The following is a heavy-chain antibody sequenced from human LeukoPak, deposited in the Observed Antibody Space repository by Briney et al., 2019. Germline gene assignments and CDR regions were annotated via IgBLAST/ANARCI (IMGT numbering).Heavy chain of an antibody. Sequence: ASVKVSCKASGYTFTGYYMHWVRQAPRQGLEWMGWINPNSGGTNYAQKFQGRVTMTRDTSISTAYMELSRLRSDDTAVYYCARYFDWDDAFDIWGQGTMVTVSS. J-gene: IGHJ3*02. CDR1: GYTFTGYY. CDR3: ARYFDWDDAFDI. D-gene: IGHD3-9*01. CDR2: INPNSGGT. V-gene: IGHV1-2*02.